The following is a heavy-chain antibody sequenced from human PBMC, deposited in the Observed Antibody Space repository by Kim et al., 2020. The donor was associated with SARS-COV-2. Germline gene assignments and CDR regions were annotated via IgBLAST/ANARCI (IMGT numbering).Heavy chain of an antibody. CDR1: GFTFSSYA. D-gene: IGHD5-18*01. CDR3: AKALRIQLWFGSRYFDY. Sequence: GGSLRLSCAASGFTFSSYAMSWVRQAPGKGLEWVSAISGSGGSTYYADSVKGRFTISRDNSKNTLYLQMNSLRAEDTAVYYCAKALRIQLWFGSRYFDYWGQGTLVTVSS. CDR2: ISGSGGST. J-gene: IGHJ4*02. V-gene: IGHV3-23*01.